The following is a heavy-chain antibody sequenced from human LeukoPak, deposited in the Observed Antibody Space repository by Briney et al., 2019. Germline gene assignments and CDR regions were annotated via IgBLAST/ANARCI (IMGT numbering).Heavy chain of an antibody. V-gene: IGHV3-7*01. CDR3: ARDRSGSRDY. Sequence: PGGSLRLSCAASGFTFSSDWVSWVRQAPGKGLEWVANIKQDGSEKYYVDSVKGRFTISRDNAKKSLYLQMNSLRAEDTAVYYCARDRSGSRDYWGQGTLVTVSS. D-gene: IGHD3-10*01. J-gene: IGHJ4*02. CDR1: GFTFSSDW. CDR2: IKQDGSEK.